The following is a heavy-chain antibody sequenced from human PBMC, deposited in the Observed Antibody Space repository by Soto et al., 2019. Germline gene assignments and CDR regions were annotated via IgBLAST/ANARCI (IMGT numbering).Heavy chain of an antibody. CDR3: PTARVGLAPIFHFAY. V-gene: IGHV3-23*01. J-gene: IGHJ4*02. CDR1: GFTFSSYA. D-gene: IGHD3-3*02. Sequence: PGGSLRLSCEAAGFTFSSYARSWVRQAPGKGLEWVSAISGSGGSTYYADSVKGRFTISRDNSKNTLYLQMNSLRPEDTAVYYCPTARVGLAPIFHFAYWRQGTLVTVSS. CDR2: ISGSGGST.